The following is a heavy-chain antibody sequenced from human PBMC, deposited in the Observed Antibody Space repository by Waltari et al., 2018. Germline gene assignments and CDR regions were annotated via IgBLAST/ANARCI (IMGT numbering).Heavy chain of an antibody. Sequence: QVQLQQWGAGLLKPSETLSLTCAVYGGSFRGYYWSWIRQPPGTGLEWIGEINHSGSTNYNPSLKSRVTISVDTSKNQFSLKLSSVTAADTAVYYCARGLGYYDSSGYFTSGRFDYWGQGTLVTVSS. J-gene: IGHJ4*02. CDR3: ARGLGYYDSSGYFTSGRFDY. CDR2: INHSGST. CDR1: GGSFRGYY. V-gene: IGHV4-34*01. D-gene: IGHD3-22*01.